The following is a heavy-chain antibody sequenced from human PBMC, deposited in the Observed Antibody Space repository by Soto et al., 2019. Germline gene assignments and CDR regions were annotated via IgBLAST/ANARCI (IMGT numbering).Heavy chain of an antibody. CDR1: GYTFTSYA. CDR3: ARYGGYSVYYGMDV. V-gene: IGHV1-3*01. D-gene: IGHD6-13*01. J-gene: IGHJ6*01. CDR2: INAGNGNT. Sequence: VALVDVSCKASGYTFTSYAMHWVRQAPGQRLEWMGWINAGNGNTKYSQKFQGRVTITRDTSASTAYMELSSLRSEVTAVYYCARYGGYSVYYGMDVWGQGTTVAVSS.